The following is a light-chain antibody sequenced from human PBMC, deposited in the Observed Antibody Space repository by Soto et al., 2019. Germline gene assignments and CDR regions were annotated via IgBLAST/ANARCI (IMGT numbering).Light chain of an antibody. Sequence: WKQSPDRMSLAEGERAALGCRASESVSGSHIAWYQQKVGQSPRLPIYGASNRATGIQHIFPGSGSGTDFPPPISRLEAQAFEMYSCQKYGRTFALGTKVDIK. V-gene: IGKV3-20*01. CDR1: ESVSGSH. CDR3: QKYGRT. CDR2: GAS. J-gene: IGKJ1*01.